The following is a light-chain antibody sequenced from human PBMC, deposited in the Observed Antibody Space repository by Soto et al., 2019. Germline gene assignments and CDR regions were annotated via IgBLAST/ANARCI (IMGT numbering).Light chain of an antibody. J-gene: IGLJ3*02. CDR1: SSDLGAYNY. V-gene: IGLV2-14*03. Sequence: QAVLTQPASVSGSPGQSITISCTGSSSDLGAYNYVSWYQQHPDKAPKLMIFDVSIRPSGVSHRFSGSKSGRTASLTISGLQAEDEADYYCSSYRSSMTLVFGGGTKLTVL. CDR2: DVS. CDR3: SSYRSSMTLV.